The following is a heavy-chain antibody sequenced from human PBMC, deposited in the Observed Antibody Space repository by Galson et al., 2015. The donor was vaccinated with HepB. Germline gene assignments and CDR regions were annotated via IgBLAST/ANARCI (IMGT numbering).Heavy chain of an antibody. Sequence: SLRLSCAASGFTFSGSAIHWVRQASGKGPEWVGRIRSKTTNYATSYVPSLKGRFTISRDDSKNMAYLHIKSPKTEDTAVYYCTRLGDFSGYSSRWGQGTLVTVSA. CDR3: TRLGDFSGYSSR. J-gene: IGHJ4*02. CDR2: IRSKTTNYAT. CDR1: GFTFSGSA. D-gene: IGHD6-19*01. V-gene: IGHV3-73*01.